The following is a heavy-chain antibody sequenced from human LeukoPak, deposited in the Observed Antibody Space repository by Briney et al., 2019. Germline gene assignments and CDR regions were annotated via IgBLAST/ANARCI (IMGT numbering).Heavy chain of an antibody. CDR1: GGPISDY. V-gene: IGHV4-4*07. Sequence: PSETLSLTCTVSGGPISDYWSWIRQPAGKGLEWIGRIYTSGTTHDNPSLKSRVTMSVDTSKNQVSLKVSSVTAADTAVYYCARQDSKVGAYTGPYYFDYWGQGTLVTVSS. J-gene: IGHJ4*02. CDR3: ARQDSKVGAYTGPYYFDY. D-gene: IGHD1-26*01. CDR2: IYTSGTT.